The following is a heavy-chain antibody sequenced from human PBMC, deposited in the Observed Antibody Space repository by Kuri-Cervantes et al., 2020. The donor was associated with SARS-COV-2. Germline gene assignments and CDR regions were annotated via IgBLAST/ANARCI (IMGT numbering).Heavy chain of an antibody. V-gene: IGHV3-23*01. Sequence: GESLKISCAASGFTFSSYAMSWVRQAPGKGLEWVSAISGSGGSTYYADSVKGRFTISRDNSKNTLYLQMNSLRAEDTAVYYCFSGYYDFWSGYETPYYYYGIDVWGQGTTVTVSS. CDR2: ISGSGGST. J-gene: IGHJ6*02. CDR1: GFTFSSYA. CDR3: FSGYYDFWSGYETPYYYYGIDV. D-gene: IGHD3-3*01.